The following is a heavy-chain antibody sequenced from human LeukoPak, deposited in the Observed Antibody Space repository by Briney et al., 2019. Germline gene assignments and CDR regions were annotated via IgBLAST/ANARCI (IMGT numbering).Heavy chain of an antibody. CDR1: GYTFTRHY. D-gene: IGHD3-16*01. CDR3: ARSQFRTTNSGAWGFQP. V-gene: IGHV1-2*07. Sequence: GASVKVSCEASGYTFTRHYIHWVRQAPGQRFGWMAWINPSNGETKFAPRFQGRVTMTRDTSISTAYMELSSLRPDDTAVYYCARSQFRTTNSGAWGFQPWGQGTLVTVSS. CDR2: INPSNGET. J-gene: IGHJ1*01.